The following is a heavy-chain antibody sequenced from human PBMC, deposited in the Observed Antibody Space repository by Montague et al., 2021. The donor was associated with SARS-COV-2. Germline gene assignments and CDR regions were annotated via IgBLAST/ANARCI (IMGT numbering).Heavy chain of an antibody. D-gene: IGHD3-10*01. Sequence: SVKGRFTISRDNAKNSLYLQMNSLRAEDTAVYYCARVFGDYYGSGSYYSDYWGQGTLVTVSS. CDR3: ARVFGDYYGSGSYYSDY. V-gene: IGHV3-21*01. J-gene: IGHJ4*02.